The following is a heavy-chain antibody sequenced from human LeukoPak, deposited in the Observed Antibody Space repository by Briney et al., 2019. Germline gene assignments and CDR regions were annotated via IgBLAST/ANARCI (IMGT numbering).Heavy chain of an antibody. Sequence: ASVKVSCKASGYTLSDYYMHWVRQAPGQGLEWMGWINPNSGDTKYAQNLRGRVTLTSDTSINTAYMELTRLRSDDTAVYFCARVVSGGVIWAYWGQGTLVTVSS. CDR2: INPNSGDT. V-gene: IGHV1-2*02. CDR1: GYTLSDYY. D-gene: IGHD3-16*01. J-gene: IGHJ4*02. CDR3: ARVVSGGVIWAY.